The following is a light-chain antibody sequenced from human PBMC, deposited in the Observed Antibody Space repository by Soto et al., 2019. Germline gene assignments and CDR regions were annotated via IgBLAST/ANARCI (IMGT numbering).Light chain of an antibody. Sequence: QSVLTQPPSASGSPGQSVTISCTGTSSDIGAYNFVSWYQQHPGSAPKLIIFGVNERPSGVPDRFSGSKSGNTASLTVSGVQAEDEADYYCASYAGINNLWVFGGGTKLTVL. J-gene: IGLJ3*02. CDR1: SSDIGAYNF. CDR3: ASYAGINNLWV. V-gene: IGLV2-8*01. CDR2: GVN.